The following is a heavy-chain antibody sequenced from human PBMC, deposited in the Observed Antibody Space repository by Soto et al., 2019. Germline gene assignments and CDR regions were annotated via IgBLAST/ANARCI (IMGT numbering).Heavy chain of an antibody. CDR3: ARESSIRGLVYVSNGLDP. V-gene: IGHV4-59*11. J-gene: IGHJ5*02. CDR1: GGSITNHY. D-gene: IGHD3-10*01. CDR2: VDVRGST. Sequence: QVHLQESGPGLVKPSETLSLTCTVSGGSITNHYWSWIRQPPGKGLEWIGYVDVRGSTNYSPSLMSRGTMSGAPSGNRSSLTPNSVTAADTAVYYCARESSIRGLVYVSNGLDPWGQGTLVSVSS.